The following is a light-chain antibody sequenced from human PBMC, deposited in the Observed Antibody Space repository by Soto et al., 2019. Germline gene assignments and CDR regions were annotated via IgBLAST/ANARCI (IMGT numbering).Light chain of an antibody. CDR3: QSYDSSLSGVV. CDR2: GNS. J-gene: IGLJ2*01. V-gene: IGLV1-40*01. CDR1: SSNIGAGYD. Sequence: QSALTQPPSVSGAPGQRVTISCTGGSSNIGAGYDVHWYQHLPGTAPKLLIYGNSNRPSGVPDRFSGSKSGTSASLAITGLQAEDEADYYCQSYDSSLSGVVFGGGTKVTVL.